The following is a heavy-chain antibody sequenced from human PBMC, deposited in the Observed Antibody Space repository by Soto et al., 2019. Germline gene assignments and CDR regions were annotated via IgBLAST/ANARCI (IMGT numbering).Heavy chain of an antibody. CDR3: TTEGVATGYGMDV. CDR1: GFTFGGYG. J-gene: IGHJ6*02. Sequence: PGGSLRLSCAASGFTFGGYGMHWVRQAPGKGLEWVGRIKSKTDGGTTDYAAPVKGRFTISRDDSKNTLYLQMNSLKTEDTAVYYCTTEGVATGYGMDVWGQGTTVTVSS. D-gene: IGHD2-15*01. CDR2: IKSKTDGGTT. V-gene: IGHV3-15*01.